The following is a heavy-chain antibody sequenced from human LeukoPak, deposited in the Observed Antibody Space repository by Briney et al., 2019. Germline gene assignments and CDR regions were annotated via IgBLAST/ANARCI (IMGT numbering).Heavy chain of an antibody. CDR1: GGTFSSYA. J-gene: IGHJ4*02. V-gene: IGHV1-69*05. D-gene: IGHD3-22*01. CDR2: IIPIFGTA. CDR3: VGVVVTSYYFDY. Sequence: SSVKVSCKASGGTFSSYAIGWVRQAPGQGLEWMGRIIPIFGTANYAQKFQGRVTITKDESTSTAYMELSSLRSEDTAVYYCVGVVVTSYYFDYWGQGTLVTVSS.